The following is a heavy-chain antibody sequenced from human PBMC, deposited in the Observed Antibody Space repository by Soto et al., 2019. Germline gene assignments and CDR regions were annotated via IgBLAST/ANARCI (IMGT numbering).Heavy chain of an antibody. CDR2: TNNDGIAT. D-gene: IGHD5-12*01. CDR1: GFGFSSYL. Sequence: GGSLRLSCAASGFGFSSYLMHWVRQAPGKGLVWVSRTNNDGIATTYADSVRGRFTSFRDNAKNTLFLQMTSLGVEDTAVYYCAREMATISLGAFDIWGEGTMVTV. V-gene: IGHV3-74*01. CDR3: AREMATISLGAFDI. J-gene: IGHJ3*02.